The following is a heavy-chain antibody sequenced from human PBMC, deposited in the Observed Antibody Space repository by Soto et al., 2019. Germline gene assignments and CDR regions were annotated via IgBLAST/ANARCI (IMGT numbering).Heavy chain of an antibody. CDR3: ARRSAVAETSFLGY. J-gene: IGHJ4*02. D-gene: IGHD6-19*01. CDR2: VYYNGNT. CDR1: GASISSSSYY. V-gene: IGHV4-39*01. Sequence: SETLSLTCVVSGASISSSSYYWVWVRQPPGKGLEYIGSVYYNGNTYYNPSLKSRVTMSVDTSKNQFSLELNSATAADTAVYYCARRSAVAETSFLGYWGQGTLVTAPQ.